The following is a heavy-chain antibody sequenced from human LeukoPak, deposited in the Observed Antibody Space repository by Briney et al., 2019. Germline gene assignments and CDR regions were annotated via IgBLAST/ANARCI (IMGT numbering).Heavy chain of an antibody. CDR2: ISTDGSMT. CDR1: GFAPSNDW. CDR3: ARDYNC. Sequence: PGGSLRLSCASSGFAPSNDWMHWVRQAPGKGLEWVSRISTDGSMTGYTDSVKGRFTIYRDNAKRILYLEMNNLRAEDTAVYYCARDYNCWGQGTLVTVSS. J-gene: IGHJ4*02. V-gene: IGHV3-74*01. D-gene: IGHD3-10*01.